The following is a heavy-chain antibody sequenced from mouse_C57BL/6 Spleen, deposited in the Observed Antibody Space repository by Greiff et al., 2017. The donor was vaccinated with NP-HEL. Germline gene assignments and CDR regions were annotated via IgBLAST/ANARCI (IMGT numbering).Heavy chain of an antibody. CDR2: IDPEDGET. V-gene: IGHV14-2*01. CDR3: ARGRGNYDYAMDY. CDR1: GFTIKDYY. D-gene: IGHD2-1*01. Sequence: VQLQQSGAELVKPGASVTLSCTASGFTIKDYYMHWVKQRTEQGLEWIGRIDPEDGETNYAPKFQGKATITADTSSNTAYLQLSSLTSEDTAVYYCARGRGNYDYAMDYWGQGTSVTVSS. J-gene: IGHJ4*01.